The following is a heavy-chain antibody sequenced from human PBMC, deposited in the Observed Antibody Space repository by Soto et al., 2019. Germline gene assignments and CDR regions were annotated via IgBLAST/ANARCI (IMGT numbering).Heavy chain of an antibody. J-gene: IGHJ4*02. CDR3: ARGGTTVTTGFDY. Sequence: QLQLQESGSGLVKPSQTLSLTCAVSGDSIANDPYSWNWIRQPPGKGLEWIGYIYQGVSTYYNPSLKSRVTISADRSRNHFSLKLTSVTAADTALYYCARGGTTVTTGFDYWGQGALVTVSS. V-gene: IGHV4-30-2*01. D-gene: IGHD4-17*01. CDR1: GDSIANDPYS. CDR2: IYQGVST.